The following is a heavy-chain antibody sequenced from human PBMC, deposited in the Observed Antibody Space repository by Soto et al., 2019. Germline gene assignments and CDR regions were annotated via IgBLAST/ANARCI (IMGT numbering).Heavy chain of an antibody. D-gene: IGHD3-22*01. CDR1: GFTFSSYA. J-gene: IGHJ4*02. Sequence: PGGSLRLSCAASGFTFSSYAMSWVRQAPGKGLEWVSAISGSGGSTYYADSVKGRFTISRDNSKNTLYLQMNSLRAEDTAVYYCAKGPRITMIVVVISGPFDYWGQGTLVTVSS. CDR3: AKGPRITMIVVVISGPFDY. CDR2: ISGSGGST. V-gene: IGHV3-23*01.